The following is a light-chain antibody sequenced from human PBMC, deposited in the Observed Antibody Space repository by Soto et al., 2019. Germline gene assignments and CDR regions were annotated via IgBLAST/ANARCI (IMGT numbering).Light chain of an antibody. V-gene: IGLV1-44*01. Sequence: QSALTQPPSASGTPGQRVTVSCYGSTSDIGTNAVNWFQHLTGTAPRLLIYTNNQRPSGVPDRFSGSKSGTSASLAISGLQSEDEADYYCATWHDSFYVFGTGTKLTVL. CDR1: TSDIGTNA. CDR2: TNN. CDR3: ATWHDSFYV. J-gene: IGLJ1*01.